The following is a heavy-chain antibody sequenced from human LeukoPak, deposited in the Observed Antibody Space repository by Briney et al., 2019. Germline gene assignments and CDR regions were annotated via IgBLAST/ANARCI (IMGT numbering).Heavy chain of an antibody. D-gene: IGHD2-2*01. CDR1: GGSFSGYY. CDR3: AREDCSSISCEGFFDY. CDR2: INHSGST. J-gene: IGHJ4*02. V-gene: IGHV4-34*01. Sequence: PSETLSLTCAVYGGSFSGYYWSWIRQPPGKGLEWIGEINHSGSTNYNPSLKSRVTISVDTSKNQFSLKLSSVTAADTAVYYCAREDCSSISCEGFFDYWGQGTLVTVSS.